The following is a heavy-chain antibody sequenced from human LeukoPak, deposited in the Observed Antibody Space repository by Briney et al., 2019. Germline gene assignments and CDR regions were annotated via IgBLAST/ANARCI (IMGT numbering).Heavy chain of an antibody. V-gene: IGHV1-46*01. J-gene: IGHJ6*02. D-gene: IGHD1-26*01. CDR3: ARISLGAIWGYYYGMDV. CDR1: GYTFTSYY. Sequence: ASVKVSCKASGYTFTSYYMHWVRQAPGQGLEWMGIINPSGGSTSYAQKFQGRVTMTRDTSTSTVYMELSSLRSEDTAVFYCARISLGAIWGYYYGMDVWGQGTTVTVSS. CDR2: INPSGGST.